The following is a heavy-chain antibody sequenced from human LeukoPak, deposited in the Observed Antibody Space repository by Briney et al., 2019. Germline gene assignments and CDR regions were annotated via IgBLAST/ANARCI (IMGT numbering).Heavy chain of an antibody. CDR1: GFTFSTHW. Sequence: GGSLRLSCTASGFTFSTHWMHWLRQAPGKGLEWVSRVTGDGTGTIYADSVKGRFTISRDNAKNTLYLQMNSLQTEDTAVYYCARVHGYIFDLWGQGTLVTVSS. J-gene: IGHJ4*02. V-gene: IGHV3-74*01. CDR3: ARVHGYIFDL. CDR2: VTGDGTGT. D-gene: IGHD5-24*01.